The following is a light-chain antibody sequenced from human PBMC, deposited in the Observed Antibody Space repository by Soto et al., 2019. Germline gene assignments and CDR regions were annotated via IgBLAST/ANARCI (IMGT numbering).Light chain of an antibody. CDR2: LNSDGSH. Sequence: QLVLTQSPSASASLGASVKLTCTLSSGHSSYAIAWHQQQPEKGPRYLMKLNSDGSHSKGDGIPDRFSGSSSGAERYLTISSLQSEDEADDYCQTWGTGIQYVFGTGTKLTVL. CDR3: QTWGTGIQYV. V-gene: IGLV4-69*01. J-gene: IGLJ1*01. CDR1: SGHSSYA.